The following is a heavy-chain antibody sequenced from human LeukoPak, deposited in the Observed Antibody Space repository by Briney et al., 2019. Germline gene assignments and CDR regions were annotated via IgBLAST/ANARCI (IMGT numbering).Heavy chain of an antibody. D-gene: IGHD6-13*01. V-gene: IGHV3-11*06. CDR1: GFTFSDYY. J-gene: IGHJ4*02. Sequence: PGGSLRLSCAASGFTFSDYYMSWFRQAPGKGLECVSYISTSSSSTTYADSVKGRFTISRDNAKNSLYLQMNSLRGEDTAVYYCARLGSIAAAGTPDYWGQGSLVTVSS. CDR2: ISTSSSST. CDR3: ARLGSIAAAGTPDY.